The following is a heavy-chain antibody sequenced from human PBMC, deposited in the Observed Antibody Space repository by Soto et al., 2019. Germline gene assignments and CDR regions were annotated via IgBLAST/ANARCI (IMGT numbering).Heavy chain of an antibody. J-gene: IGHJ6*02. CDR1: GYSFTSYW. CDR2: IDPSDSYT. V-gene: IGHV5-10-1*01. CDR3: ARVAGLDTAMDYYYYGMDV. D-gene: IGHD5-18*01. Sequence: GESLKISCKGSGYSFTSYWISWVRQMPGKGLEWMGRIDPSDSYTNYSPSFQGHVTISADKSISTAYLQWSSLKASDTAMYYCARVAGLDTAMDYYYYGMDVWRQRTTVTVSS.